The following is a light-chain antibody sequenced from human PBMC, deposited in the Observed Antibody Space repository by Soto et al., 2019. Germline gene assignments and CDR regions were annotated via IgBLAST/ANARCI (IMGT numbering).Light chain of an antibody. CDR2: DAP. CDR3: HPYNGWT. CDR1: QPISRW. V-gene: IGKV1-5*01. Sequence: DIQMTQSPSSLYASVGDSVTITCRASQPISRWLAWYQLKPGKAPKLVIYDAPSLGSGVPSRFSGSGSGTEVNLTISSLQPDDYATYFGHPYNGWTLGQGTKV. J-gene: IGKJ1*01.